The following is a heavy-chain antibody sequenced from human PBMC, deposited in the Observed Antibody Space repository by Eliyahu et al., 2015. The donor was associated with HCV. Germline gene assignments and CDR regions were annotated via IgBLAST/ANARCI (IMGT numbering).Heavy chain of an antibody. CDR2: IKQDGSEK. CDR3: ARARIDY. V-gene: IGHV3-7*01. Sequence: EVQLVESGGGLVQSGGSLRLXXVASGFTFSNXWMSWVRQAPGKGLEWVANIKQDGSEKYYVXSVKGRFTVSRDNAKNSLYLQMNSLRAEDTAVYYCARARIDYWGQGTLVTVSS. CDR1: GFTFSNXW. J-gene: IGHJ4*02.